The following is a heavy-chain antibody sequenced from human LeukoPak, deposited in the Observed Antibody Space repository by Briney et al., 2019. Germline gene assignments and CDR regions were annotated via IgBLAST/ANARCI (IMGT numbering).Heavy chain of an antibody. CDR3: ARAKVFWSDSPF. V-gene: IGHV3-74*01. D-gene: IGHD3-3*01. Sequence: PGGSLRLSCAASGFTLSNYWMHWVRQAPGKGLVWVSRINIDGSTTTYADSVKGRFTISRDNAKNTLYLQMNSLRAEDTAVYYCARAKVFWSDSPFWGQGTLVTVSS. CDR2: INIDGSTT. J-gene: IGHJ4*02. CDR1: GFTLSNYW.